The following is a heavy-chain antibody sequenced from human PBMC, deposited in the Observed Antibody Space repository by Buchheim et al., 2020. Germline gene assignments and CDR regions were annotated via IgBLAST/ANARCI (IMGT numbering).Heavy chain of an antibody. CDR3: ARDSVMGASGGWFDP. D-gene: IGHD1-26*01. Sequence: QVQLVESGGGVVQPGRSLRLSCAASGFTFSSYGMHWVRQAPGKGLEWVAVIWYDGSNTYYADSVKGRFTISRDNSKNTLSLQMNRLRAEDTAVYYCARDSVMGASGGWFDPWGQGTL. J-gene: IGHJ5*02. CDR1: GFTFSSYG. CDR2: IWYDGSNT. V-gene: IGHV3-33*01.